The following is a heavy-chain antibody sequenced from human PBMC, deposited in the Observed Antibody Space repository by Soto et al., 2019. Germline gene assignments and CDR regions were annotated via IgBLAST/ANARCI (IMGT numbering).Heavy chain of an antibody. CDR3: AKDKLRRALSSFDS. Sequence: GGSLGLSCAVSGFTFDDYEMHWVRQGPGKGLEWVSSISWNSGKIGYADSVKGRFTISRDNAKNSLYLQMNSLRSEATDLYYCAKDKLRRALSSFDSWGQGTLVTVSS. CDR2: ISWNSGKI. CDR1: GFTFDDYE. J-gene: IGHJ4*01. V-gene: IGHV3-9*01.